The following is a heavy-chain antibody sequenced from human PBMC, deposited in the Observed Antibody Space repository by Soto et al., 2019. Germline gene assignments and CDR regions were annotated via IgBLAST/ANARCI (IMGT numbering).Heavy chain of an antibody. V-gene: IGHV4-59*08. J-gene: IGHJ2*01. Sequence: SETLSLTCTVSGASISSNYWSWIRQPPGKGLEWIGFIYNSGSTNYNPSLKSRVTISVDTSKNQFSLKLSSVTAADTAVYYCARRWHGGYDSPYFDFWGRGTLVTVSS. CDR2: IYNSGST. CDR1: GASISSNY. D-gene: IGHD5-12*01. CDR3: ARRWHGGYDSPYFDF.